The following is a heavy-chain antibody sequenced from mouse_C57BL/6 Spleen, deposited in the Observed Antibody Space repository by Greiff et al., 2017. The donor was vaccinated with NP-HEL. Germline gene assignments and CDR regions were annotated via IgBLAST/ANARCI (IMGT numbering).Heavy chain of an antibody. V-gene: IGHV1-64*01. CDR2: IHPNSGST. Sequence: QVQLQQPGAELVKPGASVKLSCKASGYTFTSYWMHWVKQRPGQGLEWIGMIHPNSGSTNYNEKFKSKATLTVDKSSSTAYMQLSSLTSEDSAVYYCARSDTTVFYYFDYWGQGTTLTVSS. CDR1: GYTFTSYW. D-gene: IGHD1-1*01. CDR3: ARSDTTVFYYFDY. J-gene: IGHJ2*01.